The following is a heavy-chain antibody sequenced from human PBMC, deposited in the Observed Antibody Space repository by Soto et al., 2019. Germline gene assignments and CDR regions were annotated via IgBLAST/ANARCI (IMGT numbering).Heavy chain of an antibody. D-gene: IGHD6-6*01. J-gene: IGHJ4*02. CDR1: GGSFSGYY. CDR3: ARVPRAARPEY. CDR2: INHSGST. Sequence: PSETLSLTCAVYGGSFSGYYWSWIRQPPGKGLEWIGEINHSGSTNYNPSLKSRVTISVDTSKNQFSLKLSSVTAADTAVYYCARVPRAARPEYWGQGTLVTVSS. V-gene: IGHV4-34*01.